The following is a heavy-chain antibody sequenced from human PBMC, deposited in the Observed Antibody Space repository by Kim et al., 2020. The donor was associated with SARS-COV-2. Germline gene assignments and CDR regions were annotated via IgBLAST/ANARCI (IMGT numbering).Heavy chain of an antibody. Sequence: YADSVKGRFTISRDNSKNTLYLQMNSRRAEDTAVYYCAKGRDFGVVILDYWGQGTLVTVSS. J-gene: IGHJ4*02. D-gene: IGHD3-3*01. CDR3: AKGRDFGVVILDY. V-gene: IGHV3-23*01.